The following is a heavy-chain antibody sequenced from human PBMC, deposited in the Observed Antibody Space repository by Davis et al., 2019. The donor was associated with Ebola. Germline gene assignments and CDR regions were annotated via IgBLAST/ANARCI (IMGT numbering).Heavy chain of an antibody. D-gene: IGHD6-13*01. CDR3: TRPVLGIAAAGTSRDFDY. Sequence: GESLKISCAASGFTFSGSAMHWVRQASGKGLEWVGRIRSKANSYATAYAASVKGRFTISRDDSKNTAYLQMNSLKTEDTAVHYCTRPVLGIAAAGTSRDFDYWGQGTLVTVSS. V-gene: IGHV3-73*01. CDR1: GFTFSGSA. CDR2: IRSKANSYAT. J-gene: IGHJ4*02.